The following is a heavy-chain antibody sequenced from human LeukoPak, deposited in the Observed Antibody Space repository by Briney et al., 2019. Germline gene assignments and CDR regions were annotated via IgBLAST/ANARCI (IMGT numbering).Heavy chain of an antibody. CDR1: GFTFSDYY. CDR2: ISSSSSYT. V-gene: IGHV3-11*06. CDR3: AREAVGATSHFDY. D-gene: IGHD2-15*01. Sequence: NTGRSLRRSCAASGFTFSDYYMSWIRQAPGKGLEWVSYISSSSSYTNYADSVKGRFTISRDNAKNSLYLQMNSLRAEDTAVYYCAREAVGATSHFDYWGQGTLVTVSS. J-gene: IGHJ4*02.